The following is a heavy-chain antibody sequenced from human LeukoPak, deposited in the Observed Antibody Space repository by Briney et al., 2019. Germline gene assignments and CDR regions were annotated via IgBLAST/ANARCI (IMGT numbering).Heavy chain of an antibody. CDR3: AREGSSFCSGGSCYPSGFDY. V-gene: IGHV3-30*14. J-gene: IGHJ4*02. Sequence: GGSLRLSCAASGFTFSSYAMHWVRQAPGKGLEWVAVISYDGSNKYYADSVKGRFTISRDNSKNTLYLQMNSLRAEDTAVYYCAREGSSFCSGGSCYPSGFDYWGQGTLVTVSS. CDR1: GFTFSSYA. CDR2: ISYDGSNK. D-gene: IGHD2-15*01.